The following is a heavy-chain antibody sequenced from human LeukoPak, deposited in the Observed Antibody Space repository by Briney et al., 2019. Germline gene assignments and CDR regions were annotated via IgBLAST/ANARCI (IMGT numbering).Heavy chain of an antibody. CDR2: ISSSSSYI. J-gene: IGHJ3*02. CDR1: GFTFSSYS. CDR3: ARERSSGSPGAFDI. V-gene: IGHV3-21*01. D-gene: IGHD6-19*01. Sequence: KTGGSLRLSCAASGFTFSSYSMNWVRQAPGKGLEWVSSISSSSSYIYYADSVKGRFTISRDNAKNSLYLQMNSLRAEDTAVYYCARERSSGSPGAFDIWGQGTMVTVSS.